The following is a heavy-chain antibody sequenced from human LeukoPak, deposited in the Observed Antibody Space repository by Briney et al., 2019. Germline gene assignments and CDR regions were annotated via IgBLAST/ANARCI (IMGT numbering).Heavy chain of an antibody. D-gene: IGHD3-22*01. CDR1: GGTFSSYA. V-gene: IGHV1-69*05. J-gene: IGHJ3*02. Sequence: GSSVKVSCKASGGTFSSYAISWLRQAPGQGLEWMGGIIPIFGTANYAQKSQGRVPITTDESTSTAYMELSSLRSEDTAVYYCARAEANYYDSRMWAFDIWGQGTMVTVSS. CDR2: IIPIFGTA. CDR3: ARAEANYYDSRMWAFDI.